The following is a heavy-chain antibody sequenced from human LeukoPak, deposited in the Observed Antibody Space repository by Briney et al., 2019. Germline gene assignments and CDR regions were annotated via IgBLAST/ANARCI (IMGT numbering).Heavy chain of an antibody. Sequence: SETLSLTCTVSGGSISSSYWSWIRQPAGKGLEWIGRIYTSGRSNYSPSLKSRVTMSVDTSKNQISLNLSSVTAADTAVYYYAKGESTSSPTGFDYWGQGTLVTVSS. J-gene: IGHJ4*02. CDR2: IYTSGRS. CDR1: GGSISSSY. V-gene: IGHV4-4*07. D-gene: IGHD6-6*01. CDR3: AKGESTSSPTGFDY.